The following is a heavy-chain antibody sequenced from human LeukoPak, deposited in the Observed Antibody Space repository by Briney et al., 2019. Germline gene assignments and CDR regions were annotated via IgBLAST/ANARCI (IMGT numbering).Heavy chain of an antibody. CDR2: ISGSGGST. D-gene: IGHD3-22*01. CDR3: AKLWDYYDSSGYY. Sequence: PEGSLRLSCAASGFTFSSYAMSWVRQAPGKGLEWVSAISGSGGSTYYADSVKGRFTISRDNSKNTLYLQMNSLRAEDTAVYYCAKLWDYYDSSGYYWGQGTLVTVSS. CDR1: GFTFSSYA. V-gene: IGHV3-23*01. J-gene: IGHJ4*02.